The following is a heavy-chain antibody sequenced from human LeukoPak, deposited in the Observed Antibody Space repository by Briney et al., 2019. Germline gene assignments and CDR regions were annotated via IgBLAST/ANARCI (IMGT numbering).Heavy chain of an antibody. CDR1: GGSLSGYY. CDR2: IYTSGST. J-gene: IGHJ6*03. D-gene: IGHD3-10*01. CDR3: ARDVVVRGYYYYYYMDV. Sequence: SETLSLTCVVYGGSLSGYYWSWIRQPAGKGLEWIGRIYTSGSTNYNPSLKSRVTMSVDTSKNQFSLKLSSVTAADTAVYYCARDVVVRGYYYYYYMDVWGKGTTVTISS. V-gene: IGHV4-4*07.